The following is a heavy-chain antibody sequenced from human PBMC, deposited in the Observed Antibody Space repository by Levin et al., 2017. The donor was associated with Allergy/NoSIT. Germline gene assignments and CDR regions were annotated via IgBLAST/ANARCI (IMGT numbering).Heavy chain of an antibody. V-gene: IGHV3-9*01. J-gene: IGHJ4*02. D-gene: IGHD5-24*01. Sequence: LSLTCAASGFTFDDYAMHWVRQAPGKGLEWVSGISWNSGSIGYADSVKGRFTISRDNAKNSLYLQMNSLRAEDTALYYCAKGRRWLQKWSREYYFDYWGQGTLVTVSS. CDR2: ISWNSGSI. CDR3: AKGRRWLQKWSREYYFDY. CDR1: GFTFDDYA.